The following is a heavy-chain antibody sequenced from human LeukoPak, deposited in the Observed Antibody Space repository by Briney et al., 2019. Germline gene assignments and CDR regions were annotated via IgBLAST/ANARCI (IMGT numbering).Heavy chain of an antibody. V-gene: IGHV3-53*01. J-gene: IGHJ4*02. CDR2: IYSGGST. Sequence: QAGASLRLSCAASGFTVSRSYLSWVRQAPGKGLEWVAVIYSGGSTYYADSVKGRFTISRDNSKNTLYMQMNSLRAEDTAVYYCASHSAYGGNPEESYFDYWGQGTLVTVSS. CDR1: GFTVSRSY. CDR3: ASHSAYGGNPEESYFDY. D-gene: IGHD4-23*01.